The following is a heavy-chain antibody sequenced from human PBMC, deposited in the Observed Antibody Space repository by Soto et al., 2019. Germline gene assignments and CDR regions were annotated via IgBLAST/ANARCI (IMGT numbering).Heavy chain of an antibody. V-gene: IGHV3-23*01. CDR1: GFTFSSYA. CDR3: ARGDRGGSGSPASYYYSGLDV. D-gene: IGHD3-10*01. J-gene: IGHJ6*02. Sequence: DVQLLESGGHLVQPGGSLRLSCAASGFTFSSYAMSCVRQAPGKGLEWVSRVSAGGDMTYYSNSVKGRFTISRDSSNNALFLQMNSLRIEDTALYYCARGDRGGSGSPASYYYSGLDVWGQGTTVTV. CDR2: VSAGGDMT.